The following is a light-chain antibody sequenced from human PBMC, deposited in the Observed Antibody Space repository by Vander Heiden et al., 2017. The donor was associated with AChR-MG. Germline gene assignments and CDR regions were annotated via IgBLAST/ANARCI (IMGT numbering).Light chain of an antibody. Sequence: QSVLTQPPSVSGAPGQTVTISCSGTGSNIGAGYAVHWYQQLPGRAPKVLIFSNTDRPSGVPDRFSGSRSATSAFLTISGLQVEDEALYYCQSYDRSLSVWDFGGGTKLTVL. CDR2: SNT. CDR3: QSYDRSLSVWD. CDR1: GSNIGAGYA. J-gene: IGLJ2*01. V-gene: IGLV1-40*01.